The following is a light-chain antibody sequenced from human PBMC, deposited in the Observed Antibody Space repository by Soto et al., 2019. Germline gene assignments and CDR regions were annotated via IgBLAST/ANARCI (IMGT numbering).Light chain of an antibody. J-gene: IGKJ1*01. CDR3: QQYGSLPRT. V-gene: IGKV3-20*01. CDR1: QSVGSSQ. Sequence: EIVLTQSPGTLSLSPGERATLSCRASQSVGSSQLAWYQQTPGQAPRLLIYGASSRASGIPDRFSGSGSGTDFTLTISRLEPEDFVVYYCQQYGSLPRTFGQGTKVEIK. CDR2: GAS.